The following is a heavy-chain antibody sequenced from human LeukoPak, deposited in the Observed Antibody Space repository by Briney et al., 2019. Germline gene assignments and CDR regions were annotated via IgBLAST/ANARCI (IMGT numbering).Heavy chain of an antibody. CDR3: ARDKPGYSGYAPKNWFDP. D-gene: IGHD5-12*01. CDR1: GYTFTGYY. CDR2: INPNSGGT. V-gene: IGHV1-2*02. Sequence: ASVKVSCKASGYTFTGYYMHWVRQAPGQGLEWMGWINPNSGGTNYAQKFQGRVTMTRDTSISTAYMELSRLRSDDPAVYYCARDKPGYSGYAPKNWFDPWGQGTLVTVSS. J-gene: IGHJ5*02.